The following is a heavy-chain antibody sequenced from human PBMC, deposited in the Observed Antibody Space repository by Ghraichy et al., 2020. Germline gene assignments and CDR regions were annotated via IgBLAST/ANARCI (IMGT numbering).Heavy chain of an antibody. CDR1: GFTFSSYS. V-gene: IGHV3-21*01. Sequence: GVLNISCAASGFTFSSYSMNWVRQAPGKGLEWVSSISSSSSYIYYADSVKGRFTISRDNAKNSLYLQMNSLRAEDTAVYYCARGGYSYGSWGYWGQGTLVTVSS. J-gene: IGHJ4*02. D-gene: IGHD5-18*01. CDR2: ISSSSSYI. CDR3: ARGGYSYGSWGY.